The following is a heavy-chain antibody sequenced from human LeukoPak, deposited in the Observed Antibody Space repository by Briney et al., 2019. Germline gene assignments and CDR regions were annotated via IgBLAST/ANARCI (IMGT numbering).Heavy chain of an antibody. CDR3: AREGGFYRPLDY. CDR1: GGSISTTNW. CDR2: VHLNGRT. V-gene: IGHV4-4*02. J-gene: IGHJ4*02. D-gene: IGHD2/OR15-2a*01. Sequence: SGTLSLTCDVSGGSISTTNWWTWVRQPPGGGLEWIGEVHLNGRTHYSPSLGSRVTMSVDMSENHVSLQLTSVTAADTAVYYCAREGGFYRPLDYSGPGTLVIVSA.